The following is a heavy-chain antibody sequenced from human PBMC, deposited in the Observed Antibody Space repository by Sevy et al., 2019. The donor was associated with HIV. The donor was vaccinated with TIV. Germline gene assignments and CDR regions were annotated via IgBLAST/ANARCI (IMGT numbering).Heavy chain of an antibody. J-gene: IGHJ4*02. CDR1: GVSVSSDTYY. CDR2: VYHTGST. CDR3: AEEPYFFDKSGYYWDY. V-gene: IGHV4-61*01. Sequence: SETLSLTCAVSGVSVSSDTYYWSWIRQPPGKGLEWIGYVYHTGSTNYSPSFKSRVTISVDTSKNQFSLRLFSVAAADTAVYYCAEEPYFFDKSGYYWDYWGQGALVTVSS. D-gene: IGHD3-22*01.